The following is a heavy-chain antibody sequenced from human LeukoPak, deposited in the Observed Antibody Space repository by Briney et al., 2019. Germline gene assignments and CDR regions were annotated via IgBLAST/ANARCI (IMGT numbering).Heavy chain of an antibody. CDR1: GGSFSGYY. Sequence: SETLSLTCAVYGGSFSGYYWSWIRQPPGKGLEWIGSIYYSGSTYYNPSLKSRVTISVDTSRNQFSLKLSSVTAADTAVYYCARLVGYYYYYGMDVWGQGTTVTVSS. CDR3: ARLVGYYYYYGMDV. V-gene: IGHV4-34*01. CDR2: IYYSGST. J-gene: IGHJ6*02.